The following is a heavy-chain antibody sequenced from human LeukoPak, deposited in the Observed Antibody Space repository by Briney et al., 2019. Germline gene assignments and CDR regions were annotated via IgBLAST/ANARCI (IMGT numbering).Heavy chain of an antibody. J-gene: IGHJ4*02. Sequence: PSQTLSLTCTVSGGSISSGGYYWSWIRQHPGKGLEWIGTMFYNGATKSNPSLSSRVTMSIDTSKNQFSLKLRSVTAADTAVYYCAREARFALPVVGSGDYWGQGTLVTVSS. D-gene: IGHD6-19*01. CDR1: GGSISSGGYY. V-gene: IGHV4-31*03. CDR3: AREARFALPVVGSGDY. CDR2: MFYNGAT.